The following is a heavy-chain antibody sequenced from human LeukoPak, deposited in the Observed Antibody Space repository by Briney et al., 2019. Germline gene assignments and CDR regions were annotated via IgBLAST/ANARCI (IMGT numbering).Heavy chain of an antibody. Sequence: SVKVSCKASGGTFSSYVISWVRQAPGQGLEWMGRIIPILGIANYAQKFQGRVTITADESTSTAYMELSSLRSEDTAVYYCARGGGNTAIPDYWGQGTLVTVSS. CDR2: IIPILGIA. D-gene: IGHD5-18*01. CDR1: GGTFSSYV. CDR3: ARGGGNTAIPDY. V-gene: IGHV1-69*04. J-gene: IGHJ4*02.